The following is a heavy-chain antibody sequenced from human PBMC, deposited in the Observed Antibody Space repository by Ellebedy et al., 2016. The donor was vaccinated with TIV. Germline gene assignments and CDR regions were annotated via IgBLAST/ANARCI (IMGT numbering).Heavy chain of an antibody. D-gene: IGHD6-19*01. CDR3: ARESSSGWYGEGGY. V-gene: IGHV1-46*01. CDR1: GYTITSFH. CDR2: INPSGGST. J-gene: IGHJ4*02. Sequence: AASVKVSCKASGYTITSFHMHWVRQAPGQGLEWMGVINPSGGSTRYAQKFQGRVTMTRDTSTSTVYMELSSLRSEDTAVYYCARESSSGWYGEGGYWGQGTLVTVSS.